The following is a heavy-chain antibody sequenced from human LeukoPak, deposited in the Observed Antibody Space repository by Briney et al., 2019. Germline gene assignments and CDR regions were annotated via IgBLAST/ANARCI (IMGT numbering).Heavy chain of an antibody. CDR3: AKRGVVIRVILVGFHKEAYYFDS. J-gene: IGHJ4*02. CDR1: GITLSNYG. Sequence: GGSLRLSCAVSGITLSNYGMTWVRQAPGKGLEWVAGISGSGGTTMYADSVKGRFTISRDNPKNTLYLQMNSLRAEDTAVYFCAKRGVVIRVILVGFHKEAYYFDSWGQGALVTVSS. V-gene: IGHV3-23*01. CDR2: ISGSGGTT. D-gene: IGHD3-22*01.